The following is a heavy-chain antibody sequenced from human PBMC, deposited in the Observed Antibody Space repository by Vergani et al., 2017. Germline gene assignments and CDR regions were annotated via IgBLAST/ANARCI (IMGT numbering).Heavy chain of an antibody. J-gene: IGHJ6*03. V-gene: IGHV4-31*03. CDR1: GGSLSSGDHC. CDR2: IFYSGTT. CDR3: ARVDTQVPATSHFYYMDV. D-gene: IGHD6-25*01. Sequence: QVQLQESGPGVVKPSQTLSLTCSVSGGSLSSGDHCLPFILQRPGKGLDWIGYIFYSGTTYATPSLRSRLTISVDPSQNQFSLKLRSVTAADTAVYYCARVDTQVPATSHFYYMDVWGKGTTVVVSS.